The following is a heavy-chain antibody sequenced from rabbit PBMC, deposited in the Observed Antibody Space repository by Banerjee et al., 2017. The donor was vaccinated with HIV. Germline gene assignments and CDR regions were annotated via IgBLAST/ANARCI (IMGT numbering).Heavy chain of an antibody. D-gene: IGHD6-1*01. Sequence: QSLEESGGGLVQPEGSLTLTCTASGSDIGGYFMCWVRQVPGKGLEWIGCIKSGSGNTWYASWAKGRFSISKTSSTTVTLQMTSLTVADTATYFCARDLDSGSTYGYATWGPGTLVTVS. V-gene: IGHV1S40*01. CDR2: IKSGSGNT. CDR3: ARDLDSGSTYGYAT. CDR1: GSDIGGYF. J-gene: IGHJ2*01.